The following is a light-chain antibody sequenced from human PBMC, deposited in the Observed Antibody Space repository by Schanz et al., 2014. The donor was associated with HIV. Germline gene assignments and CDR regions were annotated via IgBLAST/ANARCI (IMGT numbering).Light chain of an antibody. V-gene: IGLV2-14*03. J-gene: IGLJ3*02. CDR1: SSDVGSYIY. CDR3: SSYAATSNVL. CDR2: DVS. Sequence: QSVLTQPASVSGSPGQSITVSCTGTSSDVGSYIYVSWYQQHPGKAPKLMIYDVSNRPSGVSNRFSGSKSGNTASLTVSGLQADDEADYYCSSYAATSNVLFGGGTKLTVL.